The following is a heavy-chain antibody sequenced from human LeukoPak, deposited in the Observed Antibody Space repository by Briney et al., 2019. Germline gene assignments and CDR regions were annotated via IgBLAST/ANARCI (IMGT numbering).Heavy chain of an antibody. J-gene: IGHJ4*02. CDR3: AKGYTYGSD. Sequence: PGGSLRLSCVASGFTFTNYAMNWVRQAPGKGLHWVSPISGRGDYTYYADSVKGRFTISRDNSKNTLYLQMNSLRAEDTAVYYCAKGYTYGSDWGQGTLVTVSS. CDR2: ISGRGDYT. CDR1: GFTFTNYA. D-gene: IGHD5-18*01. V-gene: IGHV3-23*01.